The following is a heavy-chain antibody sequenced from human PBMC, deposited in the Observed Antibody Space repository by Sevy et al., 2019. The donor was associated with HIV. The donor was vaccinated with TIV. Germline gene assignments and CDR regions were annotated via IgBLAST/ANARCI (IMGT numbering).Heavy chain of an antibody. Sequence: GGSLRLSCAASGFTFSSYWMSWVRQAPGKGLEWLATINLDGSGTFYVDSVKGRFTFSRHNPRKSVYLQMTSLGAEDTAVYYCAGLFYGSADYWGQGTLVTVSS. V-gene: IGHV3-7*01. CDR3: AGLFYGSADY. D-gene: IGHD3-10*01. CDR2: INLDGSGT. CDR1: GFTFSSYW. J-gene: IGHJ4*02.